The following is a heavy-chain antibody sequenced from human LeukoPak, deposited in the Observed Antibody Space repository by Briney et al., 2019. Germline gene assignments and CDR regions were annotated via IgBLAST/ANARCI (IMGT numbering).Heavy chain of an antibody. Sequence: GASVKVSCKASGGTFSSYAISWVRQAPGQGLEWMGGIIPIFGTANYAQKFQGRVTITTDESTSTAYMELSSLRSEDTAVYYCARERLAIFGVVIWGQGTLVTVSS. CDR1: GGTFSSYA. D-gene: IGHD3-3*01. CDR2: IIPIFGTA. CDR3: ARERLAIFGVVI. V-gene: IGHV1-69*05. J-gene: IGHJ4*02.